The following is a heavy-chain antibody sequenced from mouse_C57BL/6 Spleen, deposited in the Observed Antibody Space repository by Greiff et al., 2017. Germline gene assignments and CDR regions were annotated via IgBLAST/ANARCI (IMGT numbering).Heavy chain of an antibody. J-gene: IGHJ4*01. CDR1: GYTFTDYY. CDR3: ARSRDYDYAMGY. CDR2: IYPGSGNT. D-gene: IGHD2-4*01. V-gene: IGHV1-76*01. Sequence: VQLQQSGAELVRPGASVKLSCKASGYTFTDYYINWVKQRPGQGLEWIARIYPGSGNTYYNEKFKGKATLTAEKSSSTAYMQLSSLTSEDSAVYFCARSRDYDYAMGYWGQGTSVTVSS.